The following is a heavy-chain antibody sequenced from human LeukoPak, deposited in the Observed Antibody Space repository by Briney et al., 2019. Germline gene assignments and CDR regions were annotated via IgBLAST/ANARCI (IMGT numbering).Heavy chain of an antibody. Sequence: SETLPLTCAVYGGSFSGYYWSWIRQPPGKGLEWIGEINHSGSTNYNPSLKSRVTISVDTSKNQFSLKLSSVTAADTAVYYCARGLLYGMDVWGQGTTVTVSS. CDR1: GGSFSGYY. J-gene: IGHJ6*02. CDR2: INHSGST. CDR3: ARGLLYGMDV. V-gene: IGHV4-34*01.